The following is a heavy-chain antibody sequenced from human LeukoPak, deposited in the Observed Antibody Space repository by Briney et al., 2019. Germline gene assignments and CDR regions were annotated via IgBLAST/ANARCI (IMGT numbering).Heavy chain of an antibody. V-gene: IGHV1-2*02. CDR1: GYTFTGYY. Sequence: GVSVKVSCKASGYTFTGYYMHWVRQAPGQGLEWMGWINPNSGGTNYAQKFQGRVTMTRDTSISTAYMELSRLRSDDTAVYYCARFYDSSGYYYYFDYWGQGTLVTVSS. CDR3: ARFYDSSGYYYYFDY. D-gene: IGHD3-22*01. J-gene: IGHJ4*02. CDR2: INPNSGGT.